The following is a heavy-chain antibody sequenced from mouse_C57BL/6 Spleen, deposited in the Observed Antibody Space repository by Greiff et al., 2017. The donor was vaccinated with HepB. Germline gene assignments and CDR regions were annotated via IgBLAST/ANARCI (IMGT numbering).Heavy chain of an antibody. J-gene: IGHJ4*01. Sequence: EVQRVESGPELVKPGASVKISCKASGYSFTGYYMNWVKQSPEKSLEWIGEINPSTGGTTYNQKFKAKATLTVDKSSSTAYMQLKSLTSEDSAVYYCARGITTGYAMDYWGQGTSVTVSS. V-gene: IGHV1-42*01. CDR3: ARGITTGYAMDY. CDR1: GYSFTGYY. CDR2: INPSTGGT. D-gene: IGHD1-1*01.